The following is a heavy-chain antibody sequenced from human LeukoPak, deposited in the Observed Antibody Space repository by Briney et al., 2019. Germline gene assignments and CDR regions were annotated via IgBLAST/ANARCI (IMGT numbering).Heavy chain of an antibody. D-gene: IGHD3-10*01. CDR3: ARRGRGSGGNIDY. CDR2: IYYSGST. J-gene: IGHJ4*02. Sequence: SETLSLTCTVSGGSISSYYWSWIRQPPGKGLEWIGYIYYSGSTNYNPSLKSRVTISVDTSKNQFSLKLSSVTAADTAVYYCARRGRGSGGNIDYWGQGTLVTVSS. CDR1: GGSISSYY. V-gene: IGHV4-59*12.